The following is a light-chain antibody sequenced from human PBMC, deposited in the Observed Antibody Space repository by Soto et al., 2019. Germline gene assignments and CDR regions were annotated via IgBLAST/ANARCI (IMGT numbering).Light chain of an antibody. J-gene: IGKJ1*01. CDR2: GPS. CDR1: QNIYKW. CDR3: QQYNTYQGT. Sequence: DIQMNQAPSSLSASVGDRVSISCRASQNIYKWLAWYQQKPQKAPKLLICGPSTLESRVPPRFSGSGSGTEFTLTISSLQPDDFATYYCQQYNTYQGTFGPGTKV. V-gene: IGKV1-5*01.